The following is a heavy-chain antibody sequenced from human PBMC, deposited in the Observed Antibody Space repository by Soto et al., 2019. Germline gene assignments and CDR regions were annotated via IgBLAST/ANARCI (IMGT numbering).Heavy chain of an antibody. D-gene: IGHD6-6*01. CDR1: GGSMSGYY. Sequence: QVQLQESGPGLVKPSETLSLTCRVSGGSMSGYYWSWVRLAPGKGLEWIGYVYYTGSTYYNPSLQSRVSISVDTSNKHFSLSLSLVTAADTAVYFCARSIAVPSGHIDHWGQGIRVTISS. CDR2: VYYTGST. CDR3: ARSIAVPSGHIDH. J-gene: IGHJ4*02. V-gene: IGHV4-59*01.